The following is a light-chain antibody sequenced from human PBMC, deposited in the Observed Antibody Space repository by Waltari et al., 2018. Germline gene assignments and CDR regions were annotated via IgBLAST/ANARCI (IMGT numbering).Light chain of an antibody. CDR3: LSRDITSTRF. CDR2: GQD. J-gene: IGLJ2*01. V-gene: IGLV3-19*01. CDR1: SLRRYS. Sequence: SSELTQDPAVSVALGQTVRITCQGDSLRRYSANWYQQRPGQAPILVLYGQDNRPSGIPDRFSASTSGDTATLTITGTQAEDEADYYCLSRDITSTRFFGGGTRLTV.